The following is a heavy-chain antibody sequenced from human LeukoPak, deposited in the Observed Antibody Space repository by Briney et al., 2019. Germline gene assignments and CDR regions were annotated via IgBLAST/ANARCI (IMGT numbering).Heavy chain of an antibody. V-gene: IGHV4-39*07. D-gene: IGHD2-2*01. Sequence: PSETLSLTCTVSGGSINSRIYYWGWIRQPPGKGLEWIGSIYYSGSTYYNPSLKSRVTISVDTSKNQFSLKLSSVTAADTAVYYCARGIVVVPAVPLRFDPWGQGTLVTVSS. CDR2: IYYSGST. J-gene: IGHJ5*02. CDR1: GGSINSRIYY. CDR3: ARGIVVVPAVPLRFDP.